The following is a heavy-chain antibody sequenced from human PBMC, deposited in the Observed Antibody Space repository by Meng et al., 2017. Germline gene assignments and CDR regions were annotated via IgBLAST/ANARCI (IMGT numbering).Heavy chain of an antibody. Sequence: GGSLRLSCAASGFTVSSNYMSWVRQAPGKGREWVSVIYSGGSTYYADSVKGRFTISRDNSKNTLYLQMNSLRAEDTAVYDCARDLGVLRYFDWLLTDPYYYGMDVWGQGTTVTVSS. D-gene: IGHD3-9*01. CDR1: GFTVSSNY. J-gene: IGHJ6*02. CDR3: ARDLGVLRYFDWLLTDPYYYGMDV. CDR2: IYSGGST. V-gene: IGHV3-66*02.